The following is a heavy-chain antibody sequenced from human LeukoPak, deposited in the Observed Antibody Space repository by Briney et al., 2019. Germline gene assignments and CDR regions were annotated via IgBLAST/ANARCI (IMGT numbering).Heavy chain of an antibody. CDR3: ARLDTSGYYYYGMDV. Sequence: GESLRISCKGSGYSFTNYWIDWVRQVPGKGLEWMGIIYPGDSDTRYSPSFQGQVIISADKSISTAYLQWSSLKASDTAMYYCARLDTSGYYYYGMDVWGQGTTVTVSS. D-gene: IGHD3-22*01. J-gene: IGHJ6*02. V-gene: IGHV5-51*01. CDR1: GYSFTNYW. CDR2: IYPGDSDT.